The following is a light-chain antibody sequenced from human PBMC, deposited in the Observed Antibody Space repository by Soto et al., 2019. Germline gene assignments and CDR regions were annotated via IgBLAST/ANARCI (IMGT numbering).Light chain of an antibody. J-gene: IGLJ1*01. CDR3: SSYTSSGTLGV. Sequence: QSALTQPASVSGSPGQSITISCTRTSSDVGGYNYVSWYQQHPGKAPKLMIYEVSNRPSGVSNRFSGSKSGNTASLTISGLQAEDEADYYCSSYTSSGTLGVFGTGTKVTVL. CDR1: SSDVGGYNY. V-gene: IGLV2-14*01. CDR2: EVS.